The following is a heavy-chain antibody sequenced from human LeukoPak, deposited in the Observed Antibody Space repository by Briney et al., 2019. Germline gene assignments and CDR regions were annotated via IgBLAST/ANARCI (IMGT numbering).Heavy chain of an antibody. CDR1: GFSFSGHW. Sequence: GGSLRLSCTASGFSFSGHWMHWARQLPGKGLVWVSRISPTGSTTSYADSVKGRFTASRDDAKNTLYLQVNNLRAEDTAVYYCARGPNSNWSGLDFWGQGTLLTVSS. V-gene: IGHV3-74*01. CDR2: ISPTGSTT. CDR3: ARGPNSNWSGLDF. D-gene: IGHD6-6*01. J-gene: IGHJ4*02.